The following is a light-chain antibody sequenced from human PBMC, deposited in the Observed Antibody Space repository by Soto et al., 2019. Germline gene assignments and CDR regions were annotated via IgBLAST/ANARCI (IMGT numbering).Light chain of an antibody. J-gene: IGKJ1*01. CDR2: AAS. Sequence: DIQMTQSPSSLSASVGDRVTITCRASQSISSYLNWYQQKPGKAPKLLIYAASSLQSGVPSRFSGSGSGTDFTLTISSLQPEDFATYYCQQSYSTPPACGQGTKVEIK. V-gene: IGKV1-39*01. CDR1: QSISSY. CDR3: QQSYSTPPA.